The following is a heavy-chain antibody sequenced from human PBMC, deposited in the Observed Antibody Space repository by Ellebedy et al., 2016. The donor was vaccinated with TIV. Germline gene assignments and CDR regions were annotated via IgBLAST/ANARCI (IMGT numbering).Heavy chain of an antibody. CDR2: IYYSGSS. J-gene: IGHJ4*02. CDR1: GGSISSYY. D-gene: IGHD6-13*01. Sequence: MPSETLSLTCTVSGGSISSYYWSWIRQPPGKGLEWIGYIYYSGSSHYNPSLKSRVTISVDTSKNQFSLKLNSVTAADTAVYYCARGKAAAGTRPYYFDYWGQGTLVTVSS. V-gene: IGHV4-59*01. CDR3: ARGKAAAGTRPYYFDY.